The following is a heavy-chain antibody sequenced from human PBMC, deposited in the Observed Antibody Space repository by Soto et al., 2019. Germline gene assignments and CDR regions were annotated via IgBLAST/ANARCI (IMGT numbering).Heavy chain of an antibody. CDR1: GYTFTSYG. V-gene: IGHV1-18*01. D-gene: IGHD2-2*01. J-gene: IGHJ5*02. Sequence: ASVKVSCKASGYTFTSYGISWVRQAPGQGLEWMGWISAYNGNTNYAQKLQGRVTMTTDTSTSTAYMELRSLRSDDTAVYYCARVDCISTSCYDQTRGLFDPWGQGTLVTVSS. CDR2: ISAYNGNT. CDR3: ARVDCISTSCYDQTRGLFDP.